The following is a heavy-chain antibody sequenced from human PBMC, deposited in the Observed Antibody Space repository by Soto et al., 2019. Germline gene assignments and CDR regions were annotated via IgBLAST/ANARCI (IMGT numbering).Heavy chain of an antibody. CDR1: GFTFSYYG. CDR3: VRDGLTVIVEVAKELGAVDI. D-gene: IGHD3-22*01. J-gene: IGHJ3*02. V-gene: IGHV3-30*03. Sequence: QVQLVESGGGVVQPGRSLRLSCAASGFTFSYYGMHWVRQAAGKGLEWVAVMSYDGSTDSYADSVKGRFTISRDKFKNTLHMQMNSLRTEDTAVYYCVRDGLTVIVEVAKELGAVDIWGEGTLVTVS. CDR2: MSYDGSTD.